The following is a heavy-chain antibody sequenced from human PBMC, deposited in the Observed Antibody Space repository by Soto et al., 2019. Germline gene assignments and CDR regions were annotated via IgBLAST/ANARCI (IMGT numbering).Heavy chain of an antibody. CDR2: VFSSVSA. CDR3: ARDGMTTGDT. CDR1: GVSVRSYT. J-gene: IGHJ4*02. D-gene: IGHD2-21*02. Sequence: SETLSLTCIVSGVSVRSYTWSWVRQPANKGLEWIGRVFSSVSATYNPSLKSRVSISMDTPENRISLKLDSVTAADAGVYFCARDGMTTGDTWGPGTLVTISS. V-gene: IGHV4-4*07.